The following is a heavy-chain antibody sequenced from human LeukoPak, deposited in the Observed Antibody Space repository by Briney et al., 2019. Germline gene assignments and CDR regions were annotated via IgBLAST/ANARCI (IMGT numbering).Heavy chain of an antibody. CDR1: GYTFTGYY. J-gene: IGHJ4*02. CDR3: ASRGYSYGYYFDY. CDR2: INPNSGAT. Sequence: ASVKVSCKASGYTFTGYYMHWVRQAPGQGLEWMGWINPNSGATNYAQKFQGRVTMTRDTSISTAYMELSRLRSDDTAVYYCASRGYSYGYYFDYWGQGTLVTVSS. V-gene: IGHV1-2*02. D-gene: IGHD5-18*01.